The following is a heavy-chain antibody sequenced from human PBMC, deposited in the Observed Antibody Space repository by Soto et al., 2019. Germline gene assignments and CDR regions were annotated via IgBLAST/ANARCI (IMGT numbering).Heavy chain of an antibody. Sequence: QVQLVQSGAEVKKPGASVKVSCKASGYTFTSYGISLARQAPGQGLEWMGWISDYNGNTNYEQKLKGRVTMTTDTSTSTAYMELRSLRSDDTDVYYCARVPAAIMDYYYYMDVWGKGTTVTVSS. D-gene: IGHD2-2*02. V-gene: IGHV1-18*01. CDR1: GYTFTSYG. J-gene: IGHJ6*03. CDR3: ARVPAAIMDYYYYMDV. CDR2: ISDYNGNT.